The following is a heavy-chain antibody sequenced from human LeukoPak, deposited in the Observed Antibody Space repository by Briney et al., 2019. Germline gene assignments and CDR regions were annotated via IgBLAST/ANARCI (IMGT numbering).Heavy chain of an antibody. V-gene: IGHV4-59*08. J-gene: IGHJ3*02. D-gene: IGHD2-15*01. CDR2: FYKKGGGTT. Sequence: SETLSLTCTVSGDSIYNNYWGWIRQSPGKGLEWIAYFYKKGGGTTDYNPSLESRVTISVDTSKNQFSLKLSSVTAADTAVYYCARRRDQYCSGGSYEVGAAFDIWGQGTMVTVSS. CDR3: ARRRDQYCSGGSYEVGAAFDI. CDR1: GDSIYNNY.